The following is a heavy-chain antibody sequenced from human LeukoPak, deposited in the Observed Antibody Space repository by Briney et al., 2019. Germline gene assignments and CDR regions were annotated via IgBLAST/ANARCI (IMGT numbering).Heavy chain of an antibody. CDR2: ISVYNGNT. V-gene: IGHV1-18*01. J-gene: IGHJ4*02. CDR3: ARTTNTGLVGN. D-gene: IGHD6-19*01. Sequence: ASVKVSCKASGYTFTDYGISWVRQAPGQGLEWMGWISVYNGNTNYAQKLQGTVAVTTDTSTSTAYMELRSLRSDDTAVYYCARTTNTGLVGNWGQGTLVTVSS. CDR1: GYTFTDYG.